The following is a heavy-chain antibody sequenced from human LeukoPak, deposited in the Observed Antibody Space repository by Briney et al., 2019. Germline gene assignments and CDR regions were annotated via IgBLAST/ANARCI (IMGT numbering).Heavy chain of an antibody. D-gene: IGHD5-18*01. CDR2: NNHSGST. J-gene: IGHJ3*02. CDR1: GGLFRVYY. CDR3: ARGPRYSYGYDAFDI. V-gene: IGHV4-34*01. Sequence: SDTLSLLCALYGGLFRVYYEPWPRHSPERARECIGDNNHSGSTNHHPPLKSRVPIPVDTPKNQFSLKVRAVTAADTAVYYCARGPRYSYGYDAFDIWGQGTMVTVSS.